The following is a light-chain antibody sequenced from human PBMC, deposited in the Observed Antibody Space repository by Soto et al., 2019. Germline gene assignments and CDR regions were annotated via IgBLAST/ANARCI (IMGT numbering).Light chain of an antibody. V-gene: IGKV1-9*01. CDR2: AAS. CDR1: QGISSY. CDR3: QQLNSYPRVT. Sequence: DIQLTQSPSFLSASVGDRVTITCRASQGISSYLAWYQQKPGKAPKLLIYAASTLQSGVPSRFSDSGSGTEFTLTISSPQPEDFATYYCQQLNSYPRVTFGGGTKVEIK. J-gene: IGKJ4*01.